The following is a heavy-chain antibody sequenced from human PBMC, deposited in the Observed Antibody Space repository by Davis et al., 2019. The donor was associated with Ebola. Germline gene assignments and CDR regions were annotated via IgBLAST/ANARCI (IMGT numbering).Heavy chain of an antibody. V-gene: IGHV1-8*02. J-gene: IGHJ4*02. D-gene: IGHD1-26*01. Sequence: AASVKVSCKASGYTFTSYGISWVRQAPGQGLEWMGWMNPNSGNTGYAQQFQDRITMTRNISTGTAYMELSSLRSEDTAVYYCATAAGERLDYFDSWGQGSLVTVSS. CDR2: MNPNSGNT. CDR3: ATAAGERLDYFDS. CDR1: GYTFTSYG.